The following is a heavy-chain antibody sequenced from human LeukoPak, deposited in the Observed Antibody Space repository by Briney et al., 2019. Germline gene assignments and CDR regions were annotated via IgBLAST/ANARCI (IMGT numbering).Heavy chain of an antibody. V-gene: IGHV4-4*07. Sequence: SETLSLTCTVSGGSISGYYWTWIRQPAGKGLEWIGLIYTSGSTNYNPSLKSRVTMSVDTSKNQFSLKLSSVTAADTAVYYCARGSSGGYSYYNAFDIWGQGTMVTVSS. J-gene: IGHJ3*02. CDR1: GGSISGYY. CDR3: ARGSSGGYSYYNAFDI. D-gene: IGHD5-18*01. CDR2: IYTSGST.